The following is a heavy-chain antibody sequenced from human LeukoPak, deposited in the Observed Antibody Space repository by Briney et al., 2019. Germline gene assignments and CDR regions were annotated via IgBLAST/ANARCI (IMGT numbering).Heavy chain of an antibody. CDR1: GYTFTSYG. CDR3: AREVDTAMVSWFDP. V-gene: IGHV1-18*01. J-gene: IGHJ5*02. CDR2: ISAYNGNT. Sequence: ASVKVSCKASGYTFTSYGISWVRQAPGQGLEWMGWISAYNGNTNYAQKLQGRVTMTTDTSTSTAYMELRSLRSDHTAVYYCAREVDTAMVSWFDPWGQGTLVTVSS. D-gene: IGHD5-18*01.